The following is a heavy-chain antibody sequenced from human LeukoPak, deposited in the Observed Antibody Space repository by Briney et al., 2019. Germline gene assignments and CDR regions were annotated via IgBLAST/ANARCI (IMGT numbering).Heavy chain of an antibody. CDR2: IYQTGTT. D-gene: IGHD3-9*01. J-gene: IGHJ4*02. Sequence: SETLSITCTVSGYSISSGYYWGWIRQPPGKGLEWIGTIYQTGTTYYNPSLKSRITISIDTSNNQFSLKLSSVTAADTAVYYCAEDYDILTGYYGYFDYWGQGTLVTVSS. V-gene: IGHV4-38-2*02. CDR1: GYSISSGYY. CDR3: AEDYDILTGYYGYFDY.